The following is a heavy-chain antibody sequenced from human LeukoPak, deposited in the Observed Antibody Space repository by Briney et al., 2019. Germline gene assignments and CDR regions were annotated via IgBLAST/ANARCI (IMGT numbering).Heavy chain of an antibody. CDR1: GGSISSGGYY. CDR3: ARGRGVFWSGYYSDY. J-gene: IGHJ4*02. D-gene: IGHD3-3*01. V-gene: IGHV4-31*03. Sequence: SETLSLTCTVSGGSISSGGYYWSWIRQHPGKGLEWIGYIYYSGSTYYNPSLKSRVTISVDTSKNQFSLKLSSVTAADTAVYYCARGRGVFWSGYYSDYWGQGTLVTVSS. CDR2: IYYSGST.